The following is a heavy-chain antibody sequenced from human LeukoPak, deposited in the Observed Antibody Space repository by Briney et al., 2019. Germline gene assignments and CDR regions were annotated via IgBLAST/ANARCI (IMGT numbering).Heavy chain of an antibody. V-gene: IGHV1-2*02. J-gene: IGHJ4*02. Sequence: ASVKVSCKASGYTFTDYYMHWVRQAPGQGLEWMGWINPNSGGTNYAQKFQGRVTMTRDTSISTAYMELSRLRSDDTAVYYCARDLRYCSSTSCGYWGQGTLVTVSS. D-gene: IGHD2-2*01. CDR1: GYTFTDYY. CDR2: INPNSGGT. CDR3: ARDLRYCSSTSCGY.